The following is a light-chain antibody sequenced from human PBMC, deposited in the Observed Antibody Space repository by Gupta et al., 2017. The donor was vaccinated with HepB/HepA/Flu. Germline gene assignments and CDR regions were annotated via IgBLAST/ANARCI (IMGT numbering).Light chain of an antibody. J-gene: IGLJ3*02. CDR3: AAWDDNLNDVV. Sequence: QSVLTPPPSASGTPGPRVTISCSGGSSNIEDNAVNWYQQVPGTAPRLLIHSNNRRPSGVSDRFSASKSASSASLAITGLQSDDEADYYCAAWDDNLNDVVFGGGTKLTVL. V-gene: IGLV1-44*01. CDR1: SSNIEDNA. CDR2: SNN.